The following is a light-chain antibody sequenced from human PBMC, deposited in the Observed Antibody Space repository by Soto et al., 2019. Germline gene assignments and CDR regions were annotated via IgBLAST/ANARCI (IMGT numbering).Light chain of an antibody. CDR1: SSDVGGYNY. CDR3: SSYTSSSTLYV. Sequence: QSVLTQPASVSGSPGQSITISCTGTSSDVGGYNYVSWYQQHPGKAPKLMIYEVSNRPSGVSNRFSGSKSGNTASLTISGRQAEDEADYYCSSYTSSSTLYVLGTGTKLTVL. J-gene: IGLJ1*01. CDR2: EVS. V-gene: IGLV2-14*01.